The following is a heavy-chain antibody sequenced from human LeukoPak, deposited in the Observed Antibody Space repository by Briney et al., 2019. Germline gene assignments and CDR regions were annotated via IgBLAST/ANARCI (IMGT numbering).Heavy chain of an antibody. Sequence: PSETLSLTCTVSGGSISSYYWSWIRQPAGKGLEWIGRIYTSGSTNYNPSLKSRVTLSVDTSKNQFSLKLSSVAAADTAVYYCARVERYYGMDVWGQGTTVTVSS. CDR1: GGSISSYY. J-gene: IGHJ6*02. CDR3: ARVERYYGMDV. V-gene: IGHV4-4*07. CDR2: IYTSGST. D-gene: IGHD5-24*01.